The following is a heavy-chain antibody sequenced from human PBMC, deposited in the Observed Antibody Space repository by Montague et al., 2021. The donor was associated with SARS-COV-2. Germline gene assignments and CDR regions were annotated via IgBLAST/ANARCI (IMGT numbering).Heavy chain of an antibody. V-gene: IGHV4-4*02. Sequence: SETLSLTCVVSDVPLSTSTWWSWVRQSPGKGLEWVGEIYLSGFTXXDPSVKSRVSISLDDSRSQFSLRLTSVTAADTAVYFCARGGLGNRGFDYWGQGTLVTVSS. CDR1: DVPLSTSTW. D-gene: IGHD3/OR15-3a*01. J-gene: IGHJ4*02. CDR2: IYLSGFT. CDR3: ARGGLGNRGFDY.